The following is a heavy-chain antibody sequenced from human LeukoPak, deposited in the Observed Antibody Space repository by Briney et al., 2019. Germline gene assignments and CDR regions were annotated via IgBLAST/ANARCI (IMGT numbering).Heavy chain of an antibody. V-gene: IGHV3-23*01. CDR2: ITPNADRT. CDR1: GFTFSSFW. J-gene: IGHJ1*01. D-gene: IGHD3-22*01. Sequence: GGSLRLSCEASGFTFSSFWMSWVRQAPGKGLEWVSFITPNADRTSYAGSVEGRFTISRDNPRNTLYMQMNSLRDEDTAIYYCAIMHGYYDGSGYWVQWGQGTLVTVSS. CDR3: AIMHGYYDGSGYWVQ.